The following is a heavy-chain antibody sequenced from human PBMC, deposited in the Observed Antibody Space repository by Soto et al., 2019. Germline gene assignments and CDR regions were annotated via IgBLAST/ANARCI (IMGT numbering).Heavy chain of an antibody. CDR2: IIPIFGTA. CDR3: ATGRITMARGVNYYYFGMDA. D-gene: IGHD3-10*01. Sequence: ASVKVSCKASGGTFSSYAISWVRQAPGQGLEWMGGIIPIFGTANYAQKFQGRVTITAYKSTSTAYMELSSLRPEDTAVYYCATGRITMARGVNYYYFGMDAWGQGTTVTVSS. V-gene: IGHV1-69*06. CDR1: GGTFSSYA. J-gene: IGHJ6*02.